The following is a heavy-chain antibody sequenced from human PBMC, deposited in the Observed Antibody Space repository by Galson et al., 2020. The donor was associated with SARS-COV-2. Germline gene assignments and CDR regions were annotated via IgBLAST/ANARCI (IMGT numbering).Heavy chain of an antibody. J-gene: IGHJ6*02. Sequence: GESLKISCVVSGFTFKKYWMSWVRQAPGKGLEWVANIKHDGSETHYVDSVKGRFIISRDNAENSLFLQMSSLRAEDTALYYCAREDPRGDVWGRGTMVAVSS. CDR3: AREDPRGDV. CDR1: GFTFKKYW. CDR2: IKHDGSET. V-gene: IGHV3-7*01. D-gene: IGHD3-10*01.